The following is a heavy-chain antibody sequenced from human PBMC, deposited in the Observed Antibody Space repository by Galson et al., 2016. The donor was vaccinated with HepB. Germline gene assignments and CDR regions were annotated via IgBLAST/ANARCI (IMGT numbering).Heavy chain of an antibody. CDR1: RFTFSSYA. J-gene: IGHJ6*02. Sequence: SLRLSCAASRFTFSSYAMSWVRQAPGKGLEWVSVISGSGGSTYYADSVKGRFTISRDNSKNTLYLQMNSLRAEDTAVYYCAKEGTIFGVVPYGIEIWGQGTKVIVSS. CDR3: AKEGTIFGVVPYGIEI. D-gene: IGHD3-3*01. V-gene: IGHV3-23*01. CDR2: ISGSGGST.